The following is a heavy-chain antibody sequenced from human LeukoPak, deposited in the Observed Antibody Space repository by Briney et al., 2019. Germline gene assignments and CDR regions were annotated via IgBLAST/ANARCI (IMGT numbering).Heavy chain of an antibody. D-gene: IGHD6-13*01. V-gene: IGHV3-23*01. Sequence: GGSLRLSCAASGFTFSSYAMSWVRQASGKGLEWVSAISGSGGSTYYADSVKGRFTISRDNSKNTPYLQMNSLRAEDTAVYYCAKDTVAAAGHNWFDPWGQGTLVTVSS. J-gene: IGHJ5*02. CDR1: GFTFSSYA. CDR3: AKDTVAAAGHNWFDP. CDR2: ISGSGGST.